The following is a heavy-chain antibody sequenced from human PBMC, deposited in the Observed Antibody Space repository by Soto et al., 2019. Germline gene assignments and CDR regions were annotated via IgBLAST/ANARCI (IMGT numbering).Heavy chain of an antibody. CDR1: GFKFSDFA. J-gene: IGHJ4*02. Sequence: EVHVLESGGGLVQPGGSLRLSCAASGFKFSDFAMTWVRQAPGKGLEWDSSIRPNSDKTYYADSVKGRFTVSRDNPRNTLYLQMNSLRDEDTAIYYCAKEGYSSTWHDPDYFDSWGPGTLLTVSS. V-gene: IGHV3-23*01. CDR3: AKEGYSSTWHDPDYFDS. CDR2: IRPNSDKT. D-gene: IGHD6-13*01.